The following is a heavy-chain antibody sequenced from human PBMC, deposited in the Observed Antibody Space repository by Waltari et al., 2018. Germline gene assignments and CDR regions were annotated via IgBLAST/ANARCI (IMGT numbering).Heavy chain of an antibody. Sequence: EVQLVESGGALVQPGGSLRFSCAASGFTFSTYTMNWVRQAPGKGLEWISFISDAGGIIYYADSVKGRFTISRDNAKNSLYLQMNSLRDDDTALYYCARSSGQDKWGQGTQVTVSS. D-gene: IGHD3-22*01. CDR1: GFTFSTYT. V-gene: IGHV3-48*02. CDR3: ARSSGQDK. J-gene: IGHJ4*02. CDR2: ISDAGGII.